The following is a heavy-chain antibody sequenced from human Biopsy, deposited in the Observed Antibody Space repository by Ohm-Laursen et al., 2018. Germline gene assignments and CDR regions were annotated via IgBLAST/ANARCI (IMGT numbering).Heavy chain of an antibody. D-gene: IGHD3-22*01. J-gene: IGHJ2*01. Sequence: SQTLSLTCTVSGGSIGGGEYYWNWIRQHPGKGLEWIGLISYSGTTFYNPSLESLLTISIDTSKNHFSLNLRSVTAAYTAVYYCARGVPHYDGSGFPLAGYWYFDLWGRGTLATVSS. CDR3: ARGVPHYDGSGFPLAGYWYFDL. CDR2: ISYSGTT. CDR1: GGSIGGGEYY. V-gene: IGHV4-31*01.